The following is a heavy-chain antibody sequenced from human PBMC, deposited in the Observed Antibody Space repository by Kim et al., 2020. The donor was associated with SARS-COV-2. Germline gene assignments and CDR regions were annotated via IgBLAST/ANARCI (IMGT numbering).Heavy chain of an antibody. CDR2: ISWNSGSI. J-gene: IGHJ4*01. Sequence: GGSLRLSCAASGFTFDDYAMHWVRQAPGKGLEWVSGISWNSGSIGYADSVKGRFTISRDNAKNSLYLQMNSLRAEDTALYYCAKDISPRNYGSGSYRDY. CDR3: AKDISPRNYGSGSYRDY. CDR1: GFTFDDYA. V-gene: IGHV3-9*01. D-gene: IGHD3-10*01.